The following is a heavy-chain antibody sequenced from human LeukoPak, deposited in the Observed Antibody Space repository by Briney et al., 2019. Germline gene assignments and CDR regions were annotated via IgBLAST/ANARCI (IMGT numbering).Heavy chain of an antibody. V-gene: IGHV1-69*05. Sequence: SVKVSCKASGGTFSSYAISWVRQAPGQGLEWMGGIIPIFGTANYAQKFQGRVTITTDESTSTAYMELSSLRSEDTAVYCCARGAGYYYYMDVWGKGTTVTVSS. J-gene: IGHJ6*03. CDR2: IIPIFGTA. CDR1: GGTFSSYA. CDR3: ARGAGYYYYMDV.